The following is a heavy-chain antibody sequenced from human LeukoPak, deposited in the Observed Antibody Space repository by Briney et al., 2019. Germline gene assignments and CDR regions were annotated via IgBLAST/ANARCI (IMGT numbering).Heavy chain of an antibody. D-gene: IGHD4-17*01. J-gene: IGHJ4*02. CDR1: GFTFSSYE. CDR2: ISRSGTFI. V-gene: IGHV3-48*03. CDR3: VRDATETQMGWVYFDY. Sequence: AGGSPRLSCATSGFTFSSYEMNWVRQAPGKGLEWVSYISRSGTFIQYADSVKGRFTISRDDAKNSLYLQMNRLRAEDTGVYHCVRDATETQMGWVYFDYWGQGTLVTVSS.